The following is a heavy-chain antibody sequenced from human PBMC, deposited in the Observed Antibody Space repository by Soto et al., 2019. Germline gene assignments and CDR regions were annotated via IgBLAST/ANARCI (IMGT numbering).Heavy chain of an antibody. Sequence: GGSLRLSCAASGFTIRSYAMSWVRQAPGKGLEWVSAISDRGDTTHYVDSVKGRFTISRDTSKSALYLQMNTLRAEDTAVYYCAKDKPGTTSFDYWGRGTPVTVSS. V-gene: IGHV3-23*01. CDR1: GFTIRSYA. J-gene: IGHJ4*02. CDR3: AKDKPGTTSFDY. D-gene: IGHD1-1*01. CDR2: ISDRGDTT.